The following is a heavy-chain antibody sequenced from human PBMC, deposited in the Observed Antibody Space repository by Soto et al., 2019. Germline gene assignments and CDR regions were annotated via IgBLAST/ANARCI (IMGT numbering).Heavy chain of an antibody. D-gene: IGHD1-26*01. CDR3: ARASIMGATDFDS. CDR1: GSSINSGMYC. J-gene: IGHJ4*02. Sequence: SETLSLTCAVSGSSINSGMYCWSWIRQPPGKGLEWSGYIYHGGSTYYNPSLKSRVTISIDRSKNQFSLNLSSVTAADTAVYYCARASIMGATDFDSWGQGILVTVSS. V-gene: IGHV4-30-2*01. CDR2: IYHGGST.